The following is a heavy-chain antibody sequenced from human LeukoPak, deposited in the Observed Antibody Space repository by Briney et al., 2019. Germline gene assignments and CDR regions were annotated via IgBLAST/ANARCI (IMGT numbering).Heavy chain of an antibody. V-gene: IGHV4-61*03. Sequence: SETLSLTCTVSGGSVSSGSYYWSWIRQPPGTGLEWIGYIYYSGSTNYNHSLKSRVTISVYTSKNLFSLNLSSVTAADTAVYYCARDSQMYYYYSSGYLTTDAFDIWGQGTMVTVSS. CDR1: GGSVSSGSYY. D-gene: IGHD3-22*01. J-gene: IGHJ3*02. CDR2: IYYSGST. CDR3: ARDSQMYYYYSSGYLTTDAFDI.